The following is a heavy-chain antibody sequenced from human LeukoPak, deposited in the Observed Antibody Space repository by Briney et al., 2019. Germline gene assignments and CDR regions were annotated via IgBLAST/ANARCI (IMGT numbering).Heavy chain of an antibody. Sequence: ASVKVSCKASGYTFTSYYMHWVRQAPGQGLEWMGIINPSGGSTSYAQKFQGRVTMTRDMSTSTVYMELSSLRSEDTAVYYCARAPYSSSSGRYYYYYYMDVWGKGTTVTVSS. V-gene: IGHV1-46*01. J-gene: IGHJ6*03. CDR3: ARAPYSSSSGRYYYYYYMDV. D-gene: IGHD6-6*01. CDR2: INPSGGST. CDR1: GYTFTSYY.